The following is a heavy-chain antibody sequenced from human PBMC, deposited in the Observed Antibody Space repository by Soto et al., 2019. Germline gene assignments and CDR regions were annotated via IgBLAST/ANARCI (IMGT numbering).Heavy chain of an antibody. D-gene: IGHD3-10*01. CDR2: IIPIFGTA. Sequence: QVQLVQSGAEVKKPGSSVKVSCKASGGTFSSYAISWVRQAPGQGLEWMGGIIPIFGTANYAQKFQGRVTITAEKSTSTAYMELSSLRSEDTAVYYCARVSDSGGYYYYYGMDVWGQGTTVTVSS. CDR1: GGTFSSYA. V-gene: IGHV1-69*06. CDR3: ARVSDSGGYYYYYGMDV. J-gene: IGHJ6*02.